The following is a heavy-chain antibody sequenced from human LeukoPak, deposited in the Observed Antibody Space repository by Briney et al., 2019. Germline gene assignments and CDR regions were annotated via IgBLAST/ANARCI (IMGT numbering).Heavy chain of an antibody. Sequence: PGRSLRLSCAASGFTFSSYAMSWVRQAPGKGLEWVSAISGSGGSTYYADSVKGRFTISRDNSKNTLYLQMNSLRAEDTAVYYCAKDMGGSDCYSDWGQGTLVTVSS. CDR1: GFTFSSYA. CDR2: ISGSGGST. D-gene: IGHD2-21*02. CDR3: AKDMGGSDCYSD. V-gene: IGHV3-23*01. J-gene: IGHJ4*02.